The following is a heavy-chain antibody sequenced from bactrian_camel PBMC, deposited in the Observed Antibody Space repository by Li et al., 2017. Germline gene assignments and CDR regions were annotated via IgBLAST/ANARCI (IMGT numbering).Heavy chain of an antibody. CDR3: AAKLRGPPTMQTMADPDEYGY. CDR1: GYTGGRRC. J-gene: IGHJ4*01. V-gene: IGHV3S28*01. Sequence: QLVESGGGSVQPGGSLRVSCAASGYTGGRRCMGWFRQALGKEREWVATIATGGGSTYYADSVKGRFTISHDNAKNTLYLQMNSLKPEDTAMYYCAAKLRGPPTMQTMADPDEYGYWGQGTQVTVS. D-gene: IGHD3*01. CDR2: IATGGGST.